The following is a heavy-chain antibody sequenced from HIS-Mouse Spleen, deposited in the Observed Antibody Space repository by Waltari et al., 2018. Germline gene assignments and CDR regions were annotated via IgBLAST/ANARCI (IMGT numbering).Heavy chain of an antibody. V-gene: IGHV4-39*07. CDR2: SYYSGTT. CDR3: AREIPYSSSWYDWYFDL. J-gene: IGHJ2*01. CDR1: GGSISSSSYY. D-gene: IGHD6-13*01. Sequence: QLQLQESGPGLVKPSETLSLTCTVSGGSISSSSYYWGWIRQPPGKGLEWIGSSYYSGTTYYHPSLTSRVTISVDTSKNQFSLKLSSVTAADTAVYYCAREIPYSSSWYDWYFDLWGRGTLVTVSS.